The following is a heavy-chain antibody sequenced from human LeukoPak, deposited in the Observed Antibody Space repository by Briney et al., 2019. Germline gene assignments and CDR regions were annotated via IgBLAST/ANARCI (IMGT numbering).Heavy chain of an antibody. V-gene: IGHV4-59*01. CDR1: GGSISTYY. CDR3: ARLNRYQPYWFDP. Sequence: SETLSLTCTVSGGSISTYYWSWIWQHPGKGLEWIGYIYYSGSTNYNPSLRSRVTILIDTSKNQFSLKLNSVTAADTAVYYCARLNRYQPYWFDPWGQGTLVTVSS. CDR2: IYYSGST. J-gene: IGHJ5*02. D-gene: IGHD2-2*01.